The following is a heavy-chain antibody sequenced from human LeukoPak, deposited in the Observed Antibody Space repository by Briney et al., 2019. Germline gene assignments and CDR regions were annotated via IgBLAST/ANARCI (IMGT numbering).Heavy chain of an antibody. CDR2: ISTYNGNT. CDR1: GYMFSTYG. Sequence: ASVKVSCKTSGYMFSTYGISWVRQAPGQGLEWMGWISTYNGNTNYAQKFQGRVTMTTDTSATSAYMELRSLRSDDTAVYWCARGGHSYGMDVWGQGTTVTVSS. CDR3: ARGGHSYGMDV. V-gene: IGHV1-18*01. J-gene: IGHJ6*02.